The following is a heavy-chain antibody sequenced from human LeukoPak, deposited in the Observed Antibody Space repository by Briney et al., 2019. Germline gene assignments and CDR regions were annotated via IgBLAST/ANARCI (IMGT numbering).Heavy chain of an antibody. CDR1: GYTFTSYY. CDR2: INPSGGST. V-gene: IGHV1-46*01. Sequence: GASVKVSCKASGYTFTSYYMHWVRQAPGQGLEWMGIINPSGGSTSYAQKFQGRVTMTRDTSTSTVYMELSSLRSEDTAVYYCAINYYDSSGYYPHYFYYYYGMDVWGQGTTVTVSS. CDR3: AINYYDSSGYYPHYFYYYYGMDV. D-gene: IGHD3-22*01. J-gene: IGHJ6*02.